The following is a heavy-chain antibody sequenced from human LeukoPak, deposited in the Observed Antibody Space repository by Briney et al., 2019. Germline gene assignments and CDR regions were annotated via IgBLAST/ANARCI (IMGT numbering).Heavy chain of an antibody. V-gene: IGHV3-74*01. CDR2: INTDGSTT. J-gene: IGHJ4*02. D-gene: IGHD2-21*01. CDR3: ARYRMVSYYFDN. Sequence: RINTDGSTTSYADSMKGRFTISRDNANNMVYLQMNSLRAEDTAVYYCARYRMVSYYFDNWGQGSLVTVSS.